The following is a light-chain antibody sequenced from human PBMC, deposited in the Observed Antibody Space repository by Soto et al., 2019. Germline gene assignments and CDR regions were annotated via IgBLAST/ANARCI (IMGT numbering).Light chain of an antibody. V-gene: IGLV2-8*01. CDR3: LSYADTAYV. J-gene: IGLJ1*01. Sequence: QSVLTQPPSASGSPGQSVTISCAGTSSDVGGYNYVSWYQQYPGKVPKLMIYEVSERPSGVPDRFSGSKSGNTAFPTVSGLQAEDEADYYCLSYADTAYVFGTGTKVTVL. CDR1: SSDVGGYNY. CDR2: EVS.